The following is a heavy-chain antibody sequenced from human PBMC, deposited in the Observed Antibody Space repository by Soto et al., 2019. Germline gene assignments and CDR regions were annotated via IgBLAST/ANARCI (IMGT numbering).Heavy chain of an antibody. CDR1: GYSITNGYY. Sequence: SSETLSLTCAVSGYSITNGYYWGWIRQPPGQGLEWIGTIYHSGSTYYNPSLKTRVTISVDTSKNQFSLKLSSVTAADTAVYYCARESVVAATTNPPDAFDIWGQGTMVTVSS. J-gene: IGHJ3*02. CDR2: IYHSGST. D-gene: IGHD2-15*01. V-gene: IGHV4-38-2*02. CDR3: ARESVVAATTNPPDAFDI.